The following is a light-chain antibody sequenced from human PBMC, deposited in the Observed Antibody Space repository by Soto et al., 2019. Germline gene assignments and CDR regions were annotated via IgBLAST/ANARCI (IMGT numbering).Light chain of an antibody. CDR3: QQYHDWPIT. CDR2: GAS. Sequence: EIVMTQSPATLSVSQGERAILSCEARQSVSSHLAWYQQKPGQAPRLLIYGASTRATGIPARFSGSGSGTEFTLTISSLQSDDFAVYSCQQYHDWPITFGQGTRLE. V-gene: IGKV3-15*01. CDR1: QSVSSH. J-gene: IGKJ5*01.